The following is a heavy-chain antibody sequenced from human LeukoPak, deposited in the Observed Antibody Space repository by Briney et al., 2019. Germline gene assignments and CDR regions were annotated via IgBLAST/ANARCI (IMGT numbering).Heavy chain of an antibody. CDR3: TTDLRYFDWLLYYYYYMDV. V-gene: IGHV3-15*01. Sequence: GGSLRLSCAASGFTFSNAWMSWVRQAPGKGLEWVGRIKSKTDGGTTDYAAPVKGRFTISRDDSKNTLYLQINSLKTEDTAVYYCTTDLRYFDWLLYYYYYMDVWGKGTTVTVSS. CDR1: GFTFSNAW. CDR2: IKSKTDGGTT. J-gene: IGHJ6*03. D-gene: IGHD3-9*01.